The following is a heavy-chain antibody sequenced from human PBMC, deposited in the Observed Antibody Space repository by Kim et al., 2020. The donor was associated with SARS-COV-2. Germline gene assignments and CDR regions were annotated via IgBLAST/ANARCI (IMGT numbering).Heavy chain of an antibody. V-gene: IGHV3-23*01. D-gene: IGHD3-10*01. CDR1: GFGFSTNA. CDR3: AKDIWDYSGLDV. Sequence: GGSLRLSCAASGFGFSTNAMSWVRQAPGKGLEWVSSISGTGTDLYYADSVRGRFTISRDIGKSTLYLQMNSLRAEDTALYYCAKDIWDYSGLDVWGQGTT. CDR2: ISGTGTDL. J-gene: IGHJ6*02.